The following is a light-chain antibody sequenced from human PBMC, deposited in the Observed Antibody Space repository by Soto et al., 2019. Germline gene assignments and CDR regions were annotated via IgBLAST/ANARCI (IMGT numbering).Light chain of an antibody. CDR1: QGVSKW. CDR3: QHSDA. V-gene: IGKV1-5*01. J-gene: IGKJ1*01. Sequence: IQMTQSPSTLFASVGDTVIITCRASQGVSKWVAWYQQKPGKAPKFLISDASTLESGVPARFIGSGGGTEFSLTIRDLQPDDFATYYCQHSDAFGQGTKV. CDR2: DAS.